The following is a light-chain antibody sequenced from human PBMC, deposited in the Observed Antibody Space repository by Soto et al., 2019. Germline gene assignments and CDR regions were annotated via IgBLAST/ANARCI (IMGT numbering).Light chain of an antibody. J-gene: IGKJ5*01. CDR3: QQYYDWPIT. CDR1: HDVTTY. Sequence: EIVITQSPATLSVSPGERATLSCRASHDVTTYLAWYQQKSGQAPRLLIYAASTRATGIPARFSGSGSETEFTLTINSLQSEDFAVYYCQQYYDWPITFGQGTRLEIK. V-gene: IGKV3-15*01. CDR2: AAS.